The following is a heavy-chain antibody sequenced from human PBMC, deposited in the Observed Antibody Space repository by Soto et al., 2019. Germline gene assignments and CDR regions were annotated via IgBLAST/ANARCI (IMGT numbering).Heavy chain of an antibody. CDR2: IWYDGSNK. V-gene: IGHV3-33*01. CDR1: GFTFSSYG. J-gene: IGHJ6*02. D-gene: IGHD3-10*01. Sequence: QVQLVESGGGVVQPGRSLRLSCAASGFTFSSYGMHWVRQAPGKGLEWVAVIWYDGSNKYYADSVKGRFTISRDNSKNTLYLQMNSLRAEDTAVYYWARDFGTMVRGVKNYYYYGMDVWGQGTTVTVSS. CDR3: ARDFGTMVRGVKNYYYYGMDV.